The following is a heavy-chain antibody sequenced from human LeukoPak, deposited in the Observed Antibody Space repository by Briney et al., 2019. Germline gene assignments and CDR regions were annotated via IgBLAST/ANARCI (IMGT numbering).Heavy chain of an antibody. V-gene: IGHV3-11*04. CDR1: GFTFSDYY. CDR3: ENYHQQPKRMPRDY. J-gene: IGHJ4*02. Sequence: GGSLRLSCAASGFTFSDYYMSWIRQAPGKGLEWVSYISSSGSTIYYADSVKGRFTISRYNAKNSLYLQMNSLRAEATTVYYCENYHQQPKRMPRDYWGQGTLVTVSS. D-gene: IGHD6-13*01. CDR2: ISSSGSTI.